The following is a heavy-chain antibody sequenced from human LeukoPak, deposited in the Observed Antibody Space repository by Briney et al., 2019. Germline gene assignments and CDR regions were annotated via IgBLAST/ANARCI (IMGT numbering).Heavy chain of an antibody. Sequence: PGGSLRLSCAASGFTFSRLAMTWVRQAPGKGLEWVAVISYDGSNKYYADSVKGRFTISRDNSKNTLYLQMNSLRAEDTAVYYCAREDSRGVRAFDIWGQGTMVTVSS. CDR1: GFTFSRLA. CDR2: ISYDGSNK. D-gene: IGHD3-10*01. V-gene: IGHV3-30-3*01. CDR3: AREDSRGVRAFDI. J-gene: IGHJ3*02.